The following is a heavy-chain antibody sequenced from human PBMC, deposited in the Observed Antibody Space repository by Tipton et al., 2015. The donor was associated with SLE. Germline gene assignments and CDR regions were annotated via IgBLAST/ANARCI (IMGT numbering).Heavy chain of an antibody. V-gene: IGHV4-34*01. Sequence: TLSLTCAVYGGSFSGYYWSWIRQPPGKGLEWIGETNHSGSTKYNPSLESRVTISVDTSKNQFSLKLTSVTAADTAVYFCARGHLLIVVVPATTRLGNWFDPWGQGTLVTVSS. J-gene: IGHJ5*02. D-gene: IGHD2-2*01. CDR3: ARGHLLIVVVPATTRLGNWFDP. CDR1: GGSFSGYY. CDR2: TNHSGST.